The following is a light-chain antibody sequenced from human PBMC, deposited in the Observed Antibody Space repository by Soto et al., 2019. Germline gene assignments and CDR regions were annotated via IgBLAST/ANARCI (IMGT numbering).Light chain of an antibody. CDR2: GAS. CDR1: HSISTN. V-gene: IGKV3-15*01. CDR3: QQYNSGPT. Sequence: EIIMTQSPATLSVSPGEGATLSCRTSHSISTNLAWYQHKRGQSPRLLVYGASTRATGVPAGFSGSGSGAEINLSISSLQSEDFAVYYCQQYNSGPTFGGGTKVEIK. J-gene: IGKJ4*01.